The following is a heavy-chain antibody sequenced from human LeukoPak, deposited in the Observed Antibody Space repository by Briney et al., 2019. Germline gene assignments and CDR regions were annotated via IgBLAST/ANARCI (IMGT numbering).Heavy chain of an antibody. D-gene: IGHD3-10*01. CDR1: GFTFSSYS. Sequence: NAGGSLRLSCAASGFTFSSYSMNWVRQAPGKGLEWVSSISSSSSYIYYADSVKGRFTISRDNAKKSLYLQMNSLRAQDTAVYYCARDLAIPFGSGRTNFDYWGQGTLVTVSS. V-gene: IGHV3-21*01. CDR3: ARDLAIPFGSGRTNFDY. J-gene: IGHJ4*02. CDR2: ISSSSSYI.